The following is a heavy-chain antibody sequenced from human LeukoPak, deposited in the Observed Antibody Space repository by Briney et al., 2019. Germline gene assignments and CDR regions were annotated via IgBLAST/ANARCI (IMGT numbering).Heavy chain of an antibody. CDR1: GYTFTSYA. CDR3: ARAPRYYGSGAQNWFDP. CDR2: INAGNGNT. Sequence: GASVKVSCKASGYTFTSYAMHWVRQAPGQRLGWMGWINAGNGNTKYSQEFQGRVTITRDTSASTAYMELSSLRSEDMAVYYCARAPRYYGSGAQNWFDPWGQGTLVTVSS. V-gene: IGHV1-3*03. D-gene: IGHD3-10*01. J-gene: IGHJ5*02.